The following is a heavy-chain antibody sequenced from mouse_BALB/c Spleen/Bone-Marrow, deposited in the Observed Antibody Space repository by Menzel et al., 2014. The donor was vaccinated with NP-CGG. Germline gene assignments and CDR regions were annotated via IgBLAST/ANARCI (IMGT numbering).Heavy chain of an antibody. Sequence: EVQLQESGGDLVEPGGSLKLSCAASGFTFSSYGMSWVRQTPDKRLEWVATVGGGDSYTYYPDFVKGRFTISRDIAKNTLYLHMSSLKSEDTAMYYVAFITAIAYWGQGTLVTVSA. V-gene: IGHV5-6*01. CDR3: AFITAIAY. J-gene: IGHJ3*01. CDR2: VGGGDSYT. CDR1: GFTFSSYG. D-gene: IGHD1-1*01.